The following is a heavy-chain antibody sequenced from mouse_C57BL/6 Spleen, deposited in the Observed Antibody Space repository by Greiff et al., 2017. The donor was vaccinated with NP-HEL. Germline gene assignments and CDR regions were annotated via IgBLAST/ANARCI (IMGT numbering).Heavy chain of an antibody. CDR2: INPNNGGT. CDR3: ARDGWPHWYFDV. D-gene: IGHD2-3*01. CDR1: GYTFTDYY. Sequence: VQLQQSGPELVKPGASVKISCKASGYTFTDYYMNWVKQSHGKSLEWIGDINPNNGGTIYNQKFKGKATLTVDKSSSTAYMELRSLTSEDSAVYYCARDGWPHWYFDVWGTGTTVTVSS. J-gene: IGHJ1*03. V-gene: IGHV1-26*01.